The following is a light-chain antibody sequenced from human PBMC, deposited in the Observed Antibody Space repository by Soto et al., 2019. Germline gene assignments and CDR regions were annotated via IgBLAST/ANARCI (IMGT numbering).Light chain of an antibody. CDR1: SSDVGGYNY. CDR2: DVS. Sequence: LTQPASVSGSPGQSITISCTGTSSDVGGYNYVSWYQHHPGKAPKLMIYDVSNRPSGVSNCFSGSKSGNTASLTISGLQPEDEADYYCSSYTTSNTRQIVFGTGTKVTVL. V-gene: IGLV2-14*03. J-gene: IGLJ1*01. CDR3: SSYTTSNTRQIV.